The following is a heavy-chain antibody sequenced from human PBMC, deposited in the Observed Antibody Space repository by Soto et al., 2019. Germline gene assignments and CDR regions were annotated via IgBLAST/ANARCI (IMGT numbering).Heavy chain of an antibody. D-gene: IGHD2-21*02. J-gene: IGHJ4*02. CDR1: GFSFSSYA. CDR2: ISDGGGST. Sequence: PWWSLRLSCAASGFSFSSYAMSWCRQAPGKGLEWVSSISDGGGSTNYADSVRGRFTIARDRSKNTLYLHMISLRAEDTAVYYCAKEYCGADCALDFWDQGALVTVSS. V-gene: IGHV3-23*01. CDR3: AKEYCGADCALDF.